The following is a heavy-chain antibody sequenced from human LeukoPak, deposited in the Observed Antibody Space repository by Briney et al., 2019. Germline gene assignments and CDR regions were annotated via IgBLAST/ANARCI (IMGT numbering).Heavy chain of an antibody. CDR2: IYYSGST. Sequence: SETLSLTCNVSGGSISSTSYYWSWIRQPPGKGLEWIGYIYYSGSTNYNPSLKSRVTISVDTSKNQFSLKLSSVTAADTAVYYCARMAWLQPFDYWGQGTLVTVSS. V-gene: IGHV4-61*05. CDR1: GGSISSTSYY. CDR3: ARMAWLQPFDY. J-gene: IGHJ4*02. D-gene: IGHD5-24*01.